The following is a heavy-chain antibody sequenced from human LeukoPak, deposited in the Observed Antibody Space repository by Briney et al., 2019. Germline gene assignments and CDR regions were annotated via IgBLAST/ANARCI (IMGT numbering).Heavy chain of an antibody. J-gene: IGHJ4*02. V-gene: IGHV3-7*03. D-gene: IGHD2/OR15-2a*01. CDR1: GFTFSSYW. Sequence: GGSLRLSCAASGFTFSSYWMSWVRQAPGKGLEWVANIKQDGSEKYYVDSVKGRFTISRDNAKNSLYLQMNSLRAEDTAVYYCARSSMTPTYGFDYWGQGTLVTVSS. CDR2: IKQDGSEK. CDR3: ARSSMTPTYGFDY.